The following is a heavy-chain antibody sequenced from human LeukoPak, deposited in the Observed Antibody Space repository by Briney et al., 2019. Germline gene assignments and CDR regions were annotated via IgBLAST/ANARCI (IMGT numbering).Heavy chain of an antibody. CDR1: GFTFSSYD. Sequence: PGRSLRLSCAASGFTFSSYDMHWVRQAPGKGLEWVGDISYDGSNKYYTDPVKGRFTISRDNSKNTLYLQMNSLRAEDTALYYCAKEAYSYGYFDSWGLGTLVTVSS. CDR3: AKEAYSYGYFDS. J-gene: IGHJ4*02. CDR2: ISYDGSNK. D-gene: IGHD5-18*01. V-gene: IGHV3-30*18.